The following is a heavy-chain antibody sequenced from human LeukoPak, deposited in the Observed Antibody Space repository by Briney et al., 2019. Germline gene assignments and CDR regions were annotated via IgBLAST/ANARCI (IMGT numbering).Heavy chain of an antibody. CDR1: GFTFKTFT. V-gene: IGHV3-21*01. D-gene: IGHD4-23*01. J-gene: IGHJ4*02. Sequence: GGSLRLSCAASGFTFKTFTMHWVRQAPGMGLEWVSSISSSSSYIFYADSVKGRFTISRDNAKNSLYLQMSSLRAEDAAVYYCAREANSGGVYWGQGTLVTVSS. CDR3: AREANSGGVY. CDR2: ISSSSSYI.